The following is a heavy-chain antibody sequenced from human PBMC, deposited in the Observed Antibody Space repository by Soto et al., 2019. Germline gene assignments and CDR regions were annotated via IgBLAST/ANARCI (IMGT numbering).Heavy chain of an antibody. CDR3: GRQFDGDYAHYYYGMDV. V-gene: IGHV4-39*01. J-gene: IGHJ6*02. D-gene: IGHD4-17*01. CDR2: VYYSGSA. CDR1: GGSISSRSYY. Sequence: QLQLQESGPGLVKPSETLSLTCTVSGGSISSRSYYWGWIRQPPGKGLEWIGTVYYSGSAYYNPSLRSRVTISVATSKNQFSLRLNSVTAADTSVYYCGRQFDGDYAHYYYGMDVWGQGTAVTVSS.